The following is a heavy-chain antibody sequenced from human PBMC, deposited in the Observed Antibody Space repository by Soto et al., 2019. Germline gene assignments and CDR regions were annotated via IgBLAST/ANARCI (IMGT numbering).Heavy chain of an antibody. CDR1: GYTFTEYD. D-gene: IGHD1-26*01. Sequence: QVQVVQSRAEVKKPGASVKVSCKTSGYTFTEYDINWVRQAPGQGLEYMGWVSPENRNAGYAPQFRGRVSMTADTAINTVYLELTTLTYENTAVYYCEATTGYWGQGTMVTVSS. V-gene: IGHV1-8*01. CDR3: EATTGY. CDR2: VSPENRNA. J-gene: IGHJ4*02.